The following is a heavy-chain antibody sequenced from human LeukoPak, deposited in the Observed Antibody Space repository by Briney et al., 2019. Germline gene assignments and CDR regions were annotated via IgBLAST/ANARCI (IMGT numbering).Heavy chain of an antibody. D-gene: IGHD1-1*01. V-gene: IGHV2-5*08. CDR1: GGSVINTNW. J-gene: IGHJ3*02. CDR2: IYWDDDK. CDR3: AHSRQQSLRTGTTAFDI. Sequence: TLSLTCGVSGGSVINTNWWTWVRQPPGKALEWLALIYWDDDKRYSPSLKSRLTITKDTSKNQVVLTMTNMDPVDTATYYCAHSRQQSLRTGTTAFDIWGQGTMVTVSS.